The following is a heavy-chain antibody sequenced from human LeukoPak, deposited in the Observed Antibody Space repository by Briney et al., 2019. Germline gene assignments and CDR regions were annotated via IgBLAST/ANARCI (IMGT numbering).Heavy chain of an antibody. CDR2: ISYDGSNK. V-gene: IGHV3-30*18. CDR3: AKDLIVVVPAASYYYGMDV. CDR1: GFTFSSYG. D-gene: IGHD2-2*01. Sequence: GGSLRLSCAASGFTFSSYGMHWVRQAPGKGLAWVAVISYDGSNKYYADSVKGRFTISRDNSKNTLYLQMNSLRTEDTAVYYCAKDLIVVVPAASYYYGMDVWGQGTTVTVSS. J-gene: IGHJ6*02.